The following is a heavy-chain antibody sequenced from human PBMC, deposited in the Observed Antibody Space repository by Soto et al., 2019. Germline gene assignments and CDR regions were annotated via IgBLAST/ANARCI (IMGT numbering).Heavy chain of an antibody. V-gene: IGHV3-66*01. CDR2: IYYGGTT. Sequence: EVQLVESGGGLVQPGGSLRISCAASGLTVSTNYMSWVRQAPGKGLEWVSIIYYGGTTYYADSVKGRFTISRDDSKNTLYRQMHSLRAEDTAVYYCARDYDTSRGDWAYYGIDVWGQGTTVTVSS. J-gene: IGHJ6*02. CDR3: ARDYDTSRGDWAYYGIDV. D-gene: IGHD3-9*01. CDR1: GLTVSTNY.